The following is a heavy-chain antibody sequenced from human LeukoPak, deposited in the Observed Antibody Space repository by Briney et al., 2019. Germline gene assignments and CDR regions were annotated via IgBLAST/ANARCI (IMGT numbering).Heavy chain of an antibody. J-gene: IGHJ4*02. D-gene: IGHD6-13*01. Sequence: PGGSLRPSCAASGFTFANYWMTWVRQAPGKGLEWVAHIKQDGSEKYYVDSVTGRFIISRDNTKNSLYLQMNSLRVEDMAVYYCARDREGSSWYDYWGPGTLVTVSS. CDR2: IKQDGSEK. CDR1: GFTFANYW. CDR3: ARDREGSSWYDY. V-gene: IGHV3-7*04.